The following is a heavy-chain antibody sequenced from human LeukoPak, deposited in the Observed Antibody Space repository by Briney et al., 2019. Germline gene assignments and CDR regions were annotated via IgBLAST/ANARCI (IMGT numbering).Heavy chain of an antibody. CDR2: INHSGST. CDR3: ARSTRGSYANWFDP. D-gene: IGHD1-26*01. J-gene: IGHJ5*02. Sequence: SETLSLTCAVYGGSFSGYYWSWIRQPPGKGLEWIGEINHSGSTNYNPSLKSRVTISVDTSKNQFSLNLGSVTAADTAVYYCARSTRGSYANWFDPWGQGTLVTVSS. V-gene: IGHV4-34*01. CDR1: GGSFSGYY.